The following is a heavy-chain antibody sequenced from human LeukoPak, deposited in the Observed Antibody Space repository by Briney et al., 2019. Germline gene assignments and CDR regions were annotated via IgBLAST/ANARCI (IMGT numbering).Heavy chain of an antibody. CDR1: GFNFGDYA. CDR3: TRDGTPETIWSGYYIDY. D-gene: IGHD3-3*01. V-gene: IGHV3-49*04. CDR2: IRSKVHGGTT. Sequence: PGGTLRLSCTASGFNFGDYAMTWVRQAPGKGLEGVGFIRSKVHGGTTEYAASVKGRFTISRDDSKSIAYLQMNSLKTEDTAVYYCTRDGTPETIWSGYYIDYWGQGTLVTVSS. J-gene: IGHJ4*02.